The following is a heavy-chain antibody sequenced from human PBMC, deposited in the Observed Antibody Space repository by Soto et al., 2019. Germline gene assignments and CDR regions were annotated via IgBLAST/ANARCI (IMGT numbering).Heavy chain of an antibody. Sequence: PGGSLRLSCAASGFTFSSYLMSWVRQAPGKGLEWVANIKQDGSEKYYVDSVKGRFTISRDNAKNSLYLQMNSLRAEDTAVYYCARQIGTQYYYGSGSYYRDWGQGTLVTVSS. CDR2: IKQDGSEK. V-gene: IGHV3-7*03. D-gene: IGHD3-10*01. CDR1: GFTFSSYL. CDR3: ARQIGTQYYYGSGSYYRD. J-gene: IGHJ4*02.